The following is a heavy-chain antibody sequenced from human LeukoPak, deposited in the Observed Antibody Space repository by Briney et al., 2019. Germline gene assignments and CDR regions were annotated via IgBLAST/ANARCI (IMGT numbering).Heavy chain of an antibody. V-gene: IGHV3-9*01. CDR2: ISWNSGSI. Sequence: PGRSLRLSCAASGFTFDDYAMHWVRQAPGKGLEWVSGISWNSGSIGYADSVKGRFTISRDNAKNSLYLQMNSLRAEDTALYYCAKPGSPATLAAYYFDYWGQGTLVTVSS. CDR1: GFTFDDYA. J-gene: IGHJ4*02. D-gene: IGHD2-15*01. CDR3: AKPGSPATLAAYYFDY.